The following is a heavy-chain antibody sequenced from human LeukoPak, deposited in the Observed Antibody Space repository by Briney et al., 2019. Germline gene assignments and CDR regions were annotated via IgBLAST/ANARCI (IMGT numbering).Heavy chain of an antibody. V-gene: IGHV1-8*03. D-gene: IGHD3-3*01. CDR1: GYTFTSYD. J-gene: IGHJ4*02. CDR2: MNPNSGNT. Sequence: GASVKVSCKASGYTFTSYDINWVRQATGQGLEWMGWMNPNSGNTGYAQKFQGRVTITRNTSISTAYMELSSLRSEDTAVYYWARGFRDFWSGYHSTIDYWGQGTLVTVSS. CDR3: ARGFRDFWSGYHSTIDY.